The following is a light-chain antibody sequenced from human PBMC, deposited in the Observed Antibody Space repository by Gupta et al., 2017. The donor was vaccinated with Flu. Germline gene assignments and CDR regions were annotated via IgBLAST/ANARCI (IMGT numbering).Light chain of an antibody. V-gene: IGKV3-15*01. CDR3: QQYNNWPPIT. Sequence: EVVLTQSPATLSVSPGERATLSCRASQTVSVNLDWYQQKPGQTPRLLIYGAATRAAGVPGRFNGSGSGTEFTITISSRQSDDSAVYFCQQYNNWPPITFGQGTRLEI. CDR2: GAA. J-gene: IGKJ5*01. CDR1: QTVSVN.